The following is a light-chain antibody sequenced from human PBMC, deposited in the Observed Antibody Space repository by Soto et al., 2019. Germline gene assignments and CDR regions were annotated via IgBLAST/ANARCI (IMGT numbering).Light chain of an antibody. V-gene: IGKV3-20*01. J-gene: IGKJ1*01. CDR3: QQCGSSPWT. CDR1: QSVSSYY. CDR2: AAS. Sequence: EIVLTQSPGTLSLSPGERATLSCRASQSVSSYYLAWYQQKPGQAPRLLSYAASSRATGIPDRFSGGGSGTDFTLTISRLEPEDFAVYYFQQCGSSPWTFGQGTKVEIK.